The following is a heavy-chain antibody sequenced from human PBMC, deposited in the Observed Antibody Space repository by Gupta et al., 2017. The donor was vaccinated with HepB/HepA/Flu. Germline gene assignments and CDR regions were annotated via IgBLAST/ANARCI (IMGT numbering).Heavy chain of an antibody. J-gene: IGHJ4*02. D-gene: IGHD5-18*01. Sequence: QVHLVESGGNLVKPGGSLRLSCAASGFDFNVFYMSWVRQFPDKRLQWVGYISPDGDRSHYADPVKGRFTISRDNAKNTVYLQLNGLRGDDTAVYYCIRYSAVDVWGPGTLVTVSS. CDR1: GFDFNVFY. V-gene: IGHV3-11*01. CDR3: IRYSAVDV. CDR2: ISPDGDRS.